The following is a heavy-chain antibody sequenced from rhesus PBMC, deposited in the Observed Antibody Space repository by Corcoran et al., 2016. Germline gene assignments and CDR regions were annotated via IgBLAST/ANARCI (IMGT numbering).Heavy chain of an antibody. V-gene: IGHV4-147*01. Sequence: QVQLQESGPGLVKPSETLSLTCAVSGGSISSNYWSWIRQSPGKGLEVIGYIYGGNGSTSDNPSLKSRVTISTDTSKNQFSLKLSSVTAAATAVYYWARYEWGYSRGNGFDVWGPGVLVTVSS. D-gene: IGHD5-24*01. CDR3: ARYEWGYSRGNGFDV. CDR1: GGSISSNY. CDR2: IYGGNGST. J-gene: IGHJ5-1*01.